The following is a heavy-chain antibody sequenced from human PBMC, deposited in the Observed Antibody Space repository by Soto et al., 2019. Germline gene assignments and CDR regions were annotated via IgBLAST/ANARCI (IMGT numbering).Heavy chain of an antibody. J-gene: IGHJ4*02. V-gene: IGHV4-34*01. D-gene: IGHD2-8*02. Sequence: XXTLSLTCAVYCGSFNGYYWTWIRQPPGTGVEWIWXINHSXSTNYNQSLKXXVTISVDTANNQFSLKLTSVNDADKAVYYCARDKITGLFDYWGKGTLVTVYS. CDR1: CGSFNGYY. CDR2: INHSXST. CDR3: ARDKITGLFDY.